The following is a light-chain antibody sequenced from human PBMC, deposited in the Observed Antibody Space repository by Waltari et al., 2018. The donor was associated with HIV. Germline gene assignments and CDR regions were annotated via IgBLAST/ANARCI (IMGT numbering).Light chain of an antibody. V-gene: IGLV1-44*01. Sequence: QSVLTQPPSASGAPGQRVTISCSGRSSNIGSNTVNWYQQLPGTAPKLLIYENNQRPSGVPARFSGSKSGTSASLGISGLQSEDEADYYCAAWDDSLNGYVFGTGTKVTVL. CDR1: SSNIGSNT. CDR2: ENN. J-gene: IGLJ1*01. CDR3: AAWDDSLNGYV.